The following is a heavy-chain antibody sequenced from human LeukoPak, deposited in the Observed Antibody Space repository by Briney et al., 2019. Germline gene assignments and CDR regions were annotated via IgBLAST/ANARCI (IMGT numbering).Heavy chain of an antibody. CDR2: IYPGDSDT. J-gene: IGHJ4*02. CDR1: GYSFTSYW. V-gene: IGHV5-51*01. CDR3: ARSYDSSGCYSAFDY. Sequence: GESLKISCKGSGYSFTSYWIGWVRQMPGKGLEWMGIIYPGDSDTRYSPSFQGQVTISADKSISTAYLQWSSLKASDTAMYYCARSYDSSGCYSAFDYWGQGTLVTVSS. D-gene: IGHD3-22*01.